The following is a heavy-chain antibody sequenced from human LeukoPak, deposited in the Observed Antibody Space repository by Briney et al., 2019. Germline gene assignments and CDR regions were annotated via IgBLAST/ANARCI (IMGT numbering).Heavy chain of an antibody. D-gene: IGHD2-2*01. V-gene: IGHV3-21*01. CDR3: ARAMTKKDIVVVPAAITTVYYYYYMDV. Sequence: GGSLRLSCAASGFTFSSYSMNWVRQAPGKGLEWVSSISSSSSYIYYADSVKGRFTISRDNAKNSLYLQMNSLRAEDTAVYYCARAMTKKDIVVVPAAITTVYYYYYMDVWGKGTTVTVSS. CDR1: GFTFSSYS. J-gene: IGHJ6*03. CDR2: ISSSSSYI.